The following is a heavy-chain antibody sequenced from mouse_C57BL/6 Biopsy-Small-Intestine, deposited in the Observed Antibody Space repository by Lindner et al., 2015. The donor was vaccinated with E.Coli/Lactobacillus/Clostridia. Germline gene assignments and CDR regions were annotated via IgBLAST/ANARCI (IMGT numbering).Heavy chain of an antibody. CDR3: ARREVYYFDS. CDR1: GYSFTGNY. V-gene: IGHV1-42*01. Sequence: VQLQESGPELVKSGASVKIPCKASGYSFTGNYINWVKQSPEKSLEWIGEINPSTGTTTFNQKFRAKATLTIDRSSTTAYMEFKSLTSEDSAVYYCARREVYYFDSWGQGTTLTVSS. J-gene: IGHJ2*01. CDR2: INPSTGTT.